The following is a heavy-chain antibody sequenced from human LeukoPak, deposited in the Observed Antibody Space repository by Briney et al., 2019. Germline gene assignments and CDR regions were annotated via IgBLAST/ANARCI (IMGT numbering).Heavy chain of an antibody. D-gene: IGHD3-10*01. CDR2: IYYSGTT. Sequence: SETLSLTCTVSGGSISSTSYYWGWIRQPPGEGLEWIGSIYYSGTTYYNPSLKSRVTISLDTSQNQFSLRLTSVTAADTAVYYCASQVGYGWGTYYNKLFDYWGQGTLVTVPS. CDR3: ASQVGYGWGTYYNKLFDY. V-gene: IGHV4-39*01. CDR1: GGSISSTSYY. J-gene: IGHJ4*02.